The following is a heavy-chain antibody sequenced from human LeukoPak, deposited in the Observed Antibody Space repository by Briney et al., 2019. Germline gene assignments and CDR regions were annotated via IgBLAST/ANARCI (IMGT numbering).Heavy chain of an antibody. V-gene: IGHV3-66*02. J-gene: IGHJ4*02. CDR2: IYTSGIT. Sequence: GGFLRLSCAASGFVVSDNYMSWVRQAPGQGLEWVSLIYTSGITKYTDSVKGRFTISRDNAKNTLYLQMNTLSAEDTAVYYCVGYYVGKFDYWGQGTLVTVSS. CDR3: VGYYVGKFDY. D-gene: IGHD4-23*01. CDR1: GFVVSDNY.